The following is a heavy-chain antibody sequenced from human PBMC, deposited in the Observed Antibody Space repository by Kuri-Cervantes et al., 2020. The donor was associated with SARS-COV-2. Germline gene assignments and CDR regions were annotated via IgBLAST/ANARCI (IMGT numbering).Heavy chain of an antibody. CDR3: AKELGYCSSTSSSWCAFDI. CDR2: ISGSGDYT. CDR1: GFTLSNSG. Sequence: GGSLRLSCAASGFTLSNSGMTWVRQTPGKGLEWVSSISGSGDYTYHTRSLKDRFTISRDNSRGMLYLQMNSLRAEDTAVYYCAKELGYCSSTSSSWCAFDIWGQGTMVTVSS. D-gene: IGHD2-2*01. V-gene: IGHV3-23*01. J-gene: IGHJ3*02.